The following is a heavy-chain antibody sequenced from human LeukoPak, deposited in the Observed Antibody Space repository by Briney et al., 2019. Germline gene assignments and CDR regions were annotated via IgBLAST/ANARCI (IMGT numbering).Heavy chain of an antibody. CDR2: ISSSGSTI. CDR1: GFTFSDYY. CDR3: ARDREYSGSSVYYYYYMDV. D-gene: IGHD6-6*01. Sequence: GGSLRLSCAASGFTFSDYYMSWIRQAPGKGLEWVSYISSSGSTIDYADSVKGRFAISRDNAENSLYLQMNSLRAEDTAVYYCARDREYSGSSVYYYYYMDVWGKGTTVTVSS. J-gene: IGHJ6*03. V-gene: IGHV3-11*04.